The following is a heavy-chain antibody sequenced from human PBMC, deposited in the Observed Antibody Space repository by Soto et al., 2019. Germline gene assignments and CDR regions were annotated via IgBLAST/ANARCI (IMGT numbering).Heavy chain of an antibody. V-gene: IGHV3-30*18. J-gene: IGHJ4*02. CDR1: GFTFSSYG. CDR3: AKDMDSSGYYPGY. CDR2: ISYDGSNK. Sequence: PGGSLRLSCAASGFTFSSYGMHWVRQAPGKGLEWVAVISYDGSNKYYADSVKGRFTISRDNSKNTLYLQMNSLRAEDTAVYYCAKDMDSSGYYPGYWGQGTLVTVSS. D-gene: IGHD3-22*01.